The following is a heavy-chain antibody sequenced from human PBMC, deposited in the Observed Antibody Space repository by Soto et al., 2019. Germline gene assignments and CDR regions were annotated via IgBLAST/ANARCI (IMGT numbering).Heavy chain of an antibody. J-gene: IGHJ4*02. CDR3: AADRYYYDSSGYDGVVN. D-gene: IGHD3-22*01. CDR1: GFTFTSSA. CDR2: IVVGSGNT. Sequence: ASVKVSCKASGFTFTSSAVQWVRQARGQRLEWIGWIVVGSGNTNYAQKFQERVTITRDMSTSTAYMELSSLRSEDTAVYYCAADRYYYDSSGYDGVVNWGQGTLVTVSS. V-gene: IGHV1-58*01.